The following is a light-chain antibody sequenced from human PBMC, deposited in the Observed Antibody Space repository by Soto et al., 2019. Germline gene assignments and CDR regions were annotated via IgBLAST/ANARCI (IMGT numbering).Light chain of an antibody. Sequence: QSVLTQPASVSGSPGQSITISCTGASSDITTYNFVSWYQQHPAKAPKLMIYEVSYRPSGVSSRFSGSKSGNTASLTISGLQAEDEADYYCSSYTSTSPPFYVFGTGTKVTVL. J-gene: IGLJ1*01. CDR3: SSYTSTSPPFYV. CDR2: EVS. V-gene: IGLV2-14*01. CDR1: SSDITTYNF.